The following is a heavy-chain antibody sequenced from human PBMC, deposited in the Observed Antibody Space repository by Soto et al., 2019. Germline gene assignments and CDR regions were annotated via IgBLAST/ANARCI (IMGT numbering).Heavy chain of an antibody. CDR1: GGSISSSSYY. J-gene: IGHJ5*02. CDR2: IYYSGST. Sequence: SETLSLTCTVSGGSISSSSYYWGWIRQPPGKGLEWIGSIYYSGSTYYNPSLKSRVTISVDTSKNQFSLKLSSVTAADTAVYYCARHSNSDNGNYWAGGLGNWLDPWGQGTLVTVSS. CDR3: ARHSNSDNGNYWAGGLGNWLDP. V-gene: IGHV4-39*01. D-gene: IGHD1-7*01.